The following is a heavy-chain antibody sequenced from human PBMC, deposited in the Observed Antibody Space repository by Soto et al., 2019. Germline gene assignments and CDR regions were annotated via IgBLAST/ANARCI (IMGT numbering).Heavy chain of an antibody. V-gene: IGHV3-48*03. CDR3: ASGMVRGLYGMDV. D-gene: IGHD3-10*01. CDR2: ISSSGSTI. Sequence: EVQLVESGGGLVQPGGSVRLSCAASEFTFSSYEMNWVRQAPGKGLEWVSYISSSGSTIYYADSVKGRFTISRDNAKNSLYLQMNSLRAEDTAVYYCASGMVRGLYGMDVWGQGTTVTVSS. CDR1: EFTFSSYE. J-gene: IGHJ6*02.